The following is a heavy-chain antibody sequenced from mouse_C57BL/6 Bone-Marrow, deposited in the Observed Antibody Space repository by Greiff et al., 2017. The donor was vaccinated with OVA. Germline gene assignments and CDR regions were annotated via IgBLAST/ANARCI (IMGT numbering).Heavy chain of an antibody. D-gene: IGHD3-2*02. J-gene: IGHJ3*01. CDR3: ARQLRLRRGFAY. CDR2: IYPGDGDT. Sequence: VQGVESGPELVKPGASVKISCKASGYAFSSSWMNWVKQRPGKGLEWIGRIYPGDGDTNYNGKFKGKATLTADKSSSTAYMQLSSLTSEDSAVYFCARQLRLRRGFAYWGQGTLVTVSA. V-gene: IGHV1-82*01. CDR1: GYAFSSSW.